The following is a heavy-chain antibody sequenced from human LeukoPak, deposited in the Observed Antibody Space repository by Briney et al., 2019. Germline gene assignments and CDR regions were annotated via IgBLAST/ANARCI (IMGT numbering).Heavy chain of an antibody. V-gene: IGHV1-18*01. CDR3: AREGHQTHMDV. CDR1: GYTFTSYG. CDR2: ITSYNGNT. D-gene: IGHD2-2*01. Sequence: ASVKVSCKTSGYTFTSYGISWVRQAPGQGLEWMGWITSYNGNTNYAQKLQGRVTMTTDTSTSTAYMELSSLRSEDTAVYYCAREGHQTHMDVWGKGTTVTVSS. J-gene: IGHJ6*03.